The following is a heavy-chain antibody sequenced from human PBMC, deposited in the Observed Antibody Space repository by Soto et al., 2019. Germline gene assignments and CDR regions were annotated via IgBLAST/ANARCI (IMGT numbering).Heavy chain of an antibody. CDR2: IYSSGST. Sequence: SETLSLTCAVSGGSISSGGYYWNWIRQSPGKGLEWIGYIYSSGSTHYNPSLQNRVTISIDTSKNQVSLKVNSVTAADTAVYYCARDHPHSYGVYYFDYWGQGTPVTVSS. V-gene: IGHV4-61*08. CDR3: ARDHPHSYGVYYFDY. D-gene: IGHD5-18*01. J-gene: IGHJ4*02. CDR1: GGSISSGGYY.